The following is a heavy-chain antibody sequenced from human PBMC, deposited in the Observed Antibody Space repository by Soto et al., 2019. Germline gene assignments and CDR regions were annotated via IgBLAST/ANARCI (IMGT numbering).Heavy chain of an antibody. CDR1: GFNFNSYA. Sequence: GGSLRVSCAACGFNFNSYAMRWVRQAPRTWLASVSSISAGSDSTYYADSVKGRLTLTRDNSKNTLYLQMKSLRAADTAVYYSAKDHGYAGSWHTPYYFDYWGQGTLVTVSS. J-gene: IGHJ4*02. D-gene: IGHD2-15*01. CDR2: ISAGSDST. V-gene: IGHV3-23*01. CDR3: AKDHGYAGSWHTPYYFDY.